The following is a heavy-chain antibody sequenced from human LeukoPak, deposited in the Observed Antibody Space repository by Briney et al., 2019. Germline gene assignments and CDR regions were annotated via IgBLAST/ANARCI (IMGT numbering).Heavy chain of an antibody. D-gene: IGHD1-26*01. Sequence: SETLSLTCTVSGGSISSYYWSWIRQPAGKGLEWIGRIYTSGSTNYNPSLKSRVTMSVDTSKNQFSLKLSSVTAEDTAVYYCAREGGSGSYHRRVRYFDYWGQGTLVTVSS. V-gene: IGHV4-4*07. CDR3: AREGGSGSYHRRVRYFDY. J-gene: IGHJ4*02. CDR1: GGSISSYY. CDR2: IYTSGST.